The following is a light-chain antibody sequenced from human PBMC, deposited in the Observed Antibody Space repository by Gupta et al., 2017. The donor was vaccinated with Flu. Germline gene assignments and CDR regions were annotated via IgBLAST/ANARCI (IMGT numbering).Light chain of an antibody. Sequence: DIVMNQSPLTLPVTPGEPASISCRSSQSLLHSDGHNYLDGYLQKPGQSPQLLIDLGSGRASGVPDRVSGSGSGTDFTLNIRRVEAADVGVYYCMQDLQTKLTFGRGTKVEI. V-gene: IGKV2-28*01. CDR3: MQDLQTKLT. CDR2: LGS. J-gene: IGKJ1*01. CDR1: QSLLHSDGHNY.